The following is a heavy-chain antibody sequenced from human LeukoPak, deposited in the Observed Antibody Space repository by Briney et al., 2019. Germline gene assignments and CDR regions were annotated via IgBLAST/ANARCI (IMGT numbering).Heavy chain of an antibody. J-gene: IGHJ4*02. V-gene: IGHV1-69*13. CDR3: ARVAYYYDSGGVHPVYYFDY. CDR1: GGTFSSYA. Sequence: SVKVSRKASGGTFSSYAISWVRQAPGQGLEWMGGIIPIFGTANYAQKFQGRVTITADESTSTAYMELSSLRSEDTAVYYCARVAYYYDSGGVHPVYYFDYWGQGTLVTVSS. CDR2: IIPIFGTA. D-gene: IGHD3-22*01.